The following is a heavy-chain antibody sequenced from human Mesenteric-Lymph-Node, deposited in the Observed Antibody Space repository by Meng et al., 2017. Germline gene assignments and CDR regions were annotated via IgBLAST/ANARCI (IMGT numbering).Heavy chain of an antibody. CDR1: GFTFSTYA. J-gene: IGHJ4*02. CDR2: ISDSSSGT. V-gene: IGHV3-23*01. D-gene: IGHD3-10*02. CDR3: ANADYSYVPFNY. Sequence: GESLKISCAASGFTFSTYAMNWVRQAPGKGLEWVSSISDSSSGTYYANSVKGWFTISRDNSKNMLYLQMNSLRAEDTAVYFCANADYSYVPFNYWGQGTLVTVSS.